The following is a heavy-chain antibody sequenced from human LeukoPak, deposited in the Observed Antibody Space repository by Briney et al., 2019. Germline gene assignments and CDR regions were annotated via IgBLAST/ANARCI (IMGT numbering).Heavy chain of an antibody. J-gene: IGHJ4*02. CDR1: GYTFTSYG. CDR2: ISAYNGNT. V-gene: IGHV1-18*01. CDR3: ARVGTYYGSGSYPDY. D-gene: IGHD3-10*01. Sequence: ASVKVSFRASGYTFTSYGISWVRQAPGQGLEWMGWISAYNGNTNYAQKLQGRVTMTTDTSTSTAYMELRSLRSDDTAVYYCARVGTYYGSGSYPDYWGQGTLVTVSS.